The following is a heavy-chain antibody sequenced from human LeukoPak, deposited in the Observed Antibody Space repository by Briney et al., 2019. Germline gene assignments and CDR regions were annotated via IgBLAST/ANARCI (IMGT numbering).Heavy chain of an antibody. V-gene: IGHV3-30*02. CDR3: AKDRSNYEVIGY. J-gene: IGHJ4*02. Sequence: PGGSLRLSCAASGFTFSSYGMQWVRQAPGKGLEWVAFIRYDGSNKYYADSVKGRFTISRDNSKNTLYLQMNSLRAEDTAVYYCAKDRSNYEVIGYWGQGTLVTVSS. CDR2: IRYDGSNK. D-gene: IGHD4-11*01. CDR1: GFTFSSYG.